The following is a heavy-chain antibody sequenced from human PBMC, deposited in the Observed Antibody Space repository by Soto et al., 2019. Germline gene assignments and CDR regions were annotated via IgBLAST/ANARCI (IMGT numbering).Heavy chain of an antibody. V-gene: IGHV4-39*01. CDR3: VRHSGYSSNWGEFDP. Sequence: SETLSLTCHVSGGSFSSSSYYWGWIRQPPGKGLGWIGSLYYSGTTYYNPSLKSRVTMSVDRTKNQFSLNLTSVTAADMAVYYCVRHSGYSSNWGEFDPWGQGIMVTVYS. CDR1: GGSFSSSSYY. CDR2: LYYSGTT. D-gene: IGHD5-18*01. J-gene: IGHJ5*02.